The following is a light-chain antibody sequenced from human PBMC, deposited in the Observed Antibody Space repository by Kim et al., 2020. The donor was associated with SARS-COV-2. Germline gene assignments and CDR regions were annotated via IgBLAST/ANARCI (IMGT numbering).Light chain of an antibody. Sequence: SPGDRATLSRRDSQSVSSYLAWYQQNPGQAPRLLIYDASNRATGIPARFSGSGSGTDFTLTISSLEPEDFAVYYCQQRSNWPPLTFGGGTKVEIK. J-gene: IGKJ4*01. V-gene: IGKV3-11*01. CDR2: DAS. CDR3: QQRSNWPPLT. CDR1: QSVSSY.